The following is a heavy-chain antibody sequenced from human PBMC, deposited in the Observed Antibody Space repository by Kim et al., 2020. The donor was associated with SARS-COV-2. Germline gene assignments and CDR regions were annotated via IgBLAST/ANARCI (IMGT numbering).Heavy chain of an antibody. CDR3: ARGGGGEFDF. CDR2: NK. V-gene: IGHV3-33*01. D-gene: IGHD2-21*01. Sequence: NKYYADSVKGRFTISRDNSKNTLYLQMNSLRAEDTAVYYCARGGGGEFDFSGQGTLVTVSS. J-gene: IGHJ4*02.